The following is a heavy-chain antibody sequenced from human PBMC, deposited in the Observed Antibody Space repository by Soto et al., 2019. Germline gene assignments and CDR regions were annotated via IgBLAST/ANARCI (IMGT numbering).Heavy chain of an antibody. J-gene: IGHJ6*02. CDR2: IIPIFGTA. D-gene: IGHD6-19*01. CDR3: AVKWLGSYYYYGMDV. Sequence: VASVKVSCKASGGTFSSYAISWVRQAPGQGLEWMGGIIPIFGTANYAQKFQGRVTITADKSTSTAYMELSSLRSEDTAVYYCAVKWLGSYYYYGMDVWGQGTTVTVSS. CDR1: GGTFSSYA. V-gene: IGHV1-69*06.